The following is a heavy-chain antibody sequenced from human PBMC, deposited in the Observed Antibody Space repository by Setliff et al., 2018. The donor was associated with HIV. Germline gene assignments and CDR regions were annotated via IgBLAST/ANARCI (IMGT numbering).Heavy chain of an antibody. D-gene: IGHD6-19*01. Sequence: ASVKVSCKASGYTFTSYGISWVRQAPGQGLEWMGWISAYNGNTNYAQKPQGGVTMTTDTSTSTAYMELRSLSSDDTAVDYFARDSVPYRNGPLHYYYYMDVWGKGTTVTVSS. V-gene: IGHV1-18*01. CDR1: GYTFTSYG. CDR2: ISAYNGNT. CDR3: ARDSVPYRNGPLHYYYYMDV. J-gene: IGHJ6*03.